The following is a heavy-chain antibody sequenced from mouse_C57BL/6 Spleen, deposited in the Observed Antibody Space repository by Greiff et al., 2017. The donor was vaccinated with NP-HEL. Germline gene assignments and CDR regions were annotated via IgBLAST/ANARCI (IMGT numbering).Heavy chain of an antibody. V-gene: IGHV1-52*01. J-gene: IGHJ2*01. CDR2: IDPSDSET. Sequence: QVQLQQPGAELVRPGSSVKLSCKASGYTFTSYWMHWVKQRPIQGLEWIGNIDPSDSETHYNQKFKDKATLTVDKSSSTAYMQLSSLTAEDSAVYYWASGSDGYYEEGYLDYWGQGTTLTVSS. CDR1: GYTFTSYW. D-gene: IGHD2-3*01. CDR3: ASGSDGYYEEGYLDY.